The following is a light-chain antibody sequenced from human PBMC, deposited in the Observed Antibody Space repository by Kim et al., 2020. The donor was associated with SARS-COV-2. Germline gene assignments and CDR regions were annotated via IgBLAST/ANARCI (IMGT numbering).Light chain of an antibody. Sequence: SSELTQDPAVSVALGQTVRITCQGDRLRSYYACWYQQKPGQAPVLVIYGKNNRPSGIPDRFSGSSSGNTASLTITAAQAEDEADYYCNSRDSSANHLVFG. CDR2: GKN. J-gene: IGLJ2*01. V-gene: IGLV3-19*01. CDR1: RLRSYY. CDR3: NSRDSSANHLV.